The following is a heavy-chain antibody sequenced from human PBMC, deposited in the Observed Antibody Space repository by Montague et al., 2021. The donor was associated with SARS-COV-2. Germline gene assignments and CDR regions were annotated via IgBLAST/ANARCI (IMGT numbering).Heavy chain of an antibody. CDR2: LYYSGST. CDR3: ARDGYSNSGFDP. CDR1: GGSISSGGYY. Sequence: TLSLTCTVSGGSISSGGYYWSWIRQHPGKGLEWIGYLYYSGSTYYNPSLKSRVTILVDMSKYQFSLKPSSVTAADTALYYCARDGYSNSGFDPWGQGTLVTVSS. D-gene: IGHD4-11*01. J-gene: IGHJ5*02. V-gene: IGHV4-31*03.